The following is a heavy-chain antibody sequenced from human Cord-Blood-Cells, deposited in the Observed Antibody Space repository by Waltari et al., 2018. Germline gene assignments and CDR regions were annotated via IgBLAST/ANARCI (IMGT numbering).Heavy chain of an antibody. V-gene: IGHV5-51*01. Sequence: EVHLVQSGAEVHKPGEHLKLSCKGSGYSVTSCWIGWVRQMPGKGLEWMGIIYPGDSDTRYSPSFQGQVTISADKSISTAYLQWSSLKASDTAMYYCARQVSSPNYGDLTHFDYWGQGTLVTVSS. D-gene: IGHD4-17*01. CDR2: IYPGDSDT. CDR1: GYSVTSCW. CDR3: ARQVSSPNYGDLTHFDY. J-gene: IGHJ4*02.